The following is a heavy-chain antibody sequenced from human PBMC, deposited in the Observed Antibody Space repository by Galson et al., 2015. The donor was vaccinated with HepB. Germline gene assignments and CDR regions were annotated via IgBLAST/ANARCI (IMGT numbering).Heavy chain of an antibody. CDR2: VSGSGGST. CDR3: ASLAWATVTPH. D-gene: IGHD4-17*01. J-gene: IGHJ4*02. Sequence: SLRLSCAASGFTFSSYAMSWVRQAPGKGLEWVSAVSGSGGSTYYADSVKGRFTISRDNSKNTLYLQMNSLRAEDTAVYYCASLAWATVTPHWGQGTLVTVSS. CDR1: GFTFSSYA. V-gene: IGHV3-23*01.